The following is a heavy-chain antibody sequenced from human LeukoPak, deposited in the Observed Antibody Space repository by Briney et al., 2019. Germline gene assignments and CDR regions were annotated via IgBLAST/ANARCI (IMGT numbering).Heavy chain of an antibody. CDR2: IYWNDNK. D-gene: IGHD6-13*01. CDR3: AHRDIAAAVAYFDY. Sequence: GPTLVNPTQTLTLTCTFSGFSLSTSGVGVGWIRQPPGKALVWLALIYWNDNKRYSPSLKSRLTITKDTSKNQVVLTMTNMDPVDTATYYCAHRDIAAAVAYFDYWGQGTLLTAYS. CDR1: GFSLSTSGVG. J-gene: IGHJ4*02. V-gene: IGHV2-5*01.